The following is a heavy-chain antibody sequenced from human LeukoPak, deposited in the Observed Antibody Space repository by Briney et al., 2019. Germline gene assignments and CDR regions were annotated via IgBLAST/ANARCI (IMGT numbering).Heavy chain of an antibody. J-gene: IGHJ6*03. Sequence: SQTLSLTCTVSGGSISSGGYYWSWLRQPPGKGLEWIGYIYHSGSTYYNPFLKSRVTISVDRSKNQFSLKLSSVTAADTAVYYCARKSCSSTSCQDYYQYYMDVWGKGTTVTVSS. CDR2: IYHSGST. V-gene: IGHV4-30-2*01. CDR1: GGSISSGGYY. CDR3: ARKSCSSTSCQDYYQYYMDV. D-gene: IGHD2-2*01.